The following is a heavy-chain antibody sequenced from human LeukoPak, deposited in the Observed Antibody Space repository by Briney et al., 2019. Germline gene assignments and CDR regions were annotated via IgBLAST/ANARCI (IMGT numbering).Heavy chain of an antibody. CDR1: GFRFSSYA. D-gene: IGHD5-12*01. Sequence: GGSLRLSCAASGFRFSSYAMTWVRQAPGKGLKWVSGISGSGDNPYYADSVKGRFTISRDNSKNTLYLQMNSLRAEDTAEYYCAKDIGAEPEDWFDSWGQGTLVTVTS. CDR2: ISGSGDNP. J-gene: IGHJ5*01. CDR3: AKDIGAEPEDWFDS. V-gene: IGHV3-23*01.